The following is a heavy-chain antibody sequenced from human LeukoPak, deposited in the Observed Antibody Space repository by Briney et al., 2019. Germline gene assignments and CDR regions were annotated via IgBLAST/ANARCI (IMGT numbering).Heavy chain of an antibody. V-gene: IGHV1-18*01. CDR2: ISAYNGNT. D-gene: IGHD6-19*01. J-gene: IGHJ4*02. CDR1: GYTFTSYD. CDR3: ARDGIAVAAFDY. Sequence: ASVKVSCKASGYTFTSYDINWVRQATGQGLEWMGWISAYNGNTNYAQKLQGRVTMTTDTSTSTAYMELRSLRSDDTAVYYCARDGIAVAAFDYWGQGTLVTVSS.